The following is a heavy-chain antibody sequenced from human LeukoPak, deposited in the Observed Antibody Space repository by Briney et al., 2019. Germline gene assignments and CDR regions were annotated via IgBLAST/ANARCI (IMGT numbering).Heavy chain of an antibody. CDR2: INHSGST. CDR1: GGSFSGYY. Sequence: PSETLSLTCAVYGGSFSGYYWSWIRQPLGKGLEWIGEINHSGSTNYNPSLKSRVTISVDTSKNQFSLKLSSVTAADTAVYYCARGRGVRGSLDYWGQGTLVTVSS. V-gene: IGHV4-34*01. J-gene: IGHJ4*02. D-gene: IGHD3-10*01. CDR3: ARGRGVRGSLDY.